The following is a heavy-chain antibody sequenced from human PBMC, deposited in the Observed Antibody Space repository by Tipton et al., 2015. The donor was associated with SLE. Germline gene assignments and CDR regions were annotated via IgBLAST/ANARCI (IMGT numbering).Heavy chain of an antibody. Sequence: TLSLTCTVSGGPISSHYWSWIRQPPGKGLEWIGYIYYSGSISYNPSLKSRVTISVDTSKNQFSLKLSSVTAADTAVYYCARALQNYFDYWGQGTLVTVSS. J-gene: IGHJ4*02. CDR2: IYYSGSI. CDR3: ARALQNYFDY. CDR1: GGPISSHY. V-gene: IGHV4-59*11.